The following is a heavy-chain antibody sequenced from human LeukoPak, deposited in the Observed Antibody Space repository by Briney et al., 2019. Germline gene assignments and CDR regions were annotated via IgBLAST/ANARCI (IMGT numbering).Heavy chain of an antibody. CDR2: ISAYNGNT. CDR1: GYTFTSYG. J-gene: IGHJ4*02. CDR3: ARGEIYGSGSYRKNYFDY. Sequence: ASVTVSCKASGYTFTSYGISWVRQAPGQGLEWMGWISAYNGNTNYAQKLQGRVTMTTDTSTSTAYMELRSLRSDDTAVYYCARGEIYGSGSYRKNYFDYWGQGTLVTVSS. V-gene: IGHV1-18*01. D-gene: IGHD3-10*01.